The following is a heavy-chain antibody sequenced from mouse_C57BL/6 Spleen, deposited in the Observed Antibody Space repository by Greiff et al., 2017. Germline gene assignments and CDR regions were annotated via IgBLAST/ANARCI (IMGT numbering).Heavy chain of an antibody. CDR1: GYTFTSYT. J-gene: IGHJ1*03. D-gene: IGHD2-3*01. CDR2: INPSSGYT. CDR3: ARDGYFDV. V-gene: IGHV1-4*01. Sequence: QVHVKQSGAELARPGASVKMSCKASGYTFTSYTMHWVKQRPGQGLEWIGYINPSSGYTKYNQKFKDKATLTADKSSSTAYMQLSSLTSEDSAVYYCARDGYFDVWGTGTTVTVSS.